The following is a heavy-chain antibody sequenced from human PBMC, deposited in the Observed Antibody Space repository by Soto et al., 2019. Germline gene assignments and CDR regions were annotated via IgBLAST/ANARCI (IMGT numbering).Heavy chain of an antibody. Sequence: PXGVLRLSCAAPGFTFSSYSMSWVRQAPGKGLEWVSSISSSSSYIYYADSVKGRFTISRDNAKNSLYLQMNSLRAEDTAVYYCARAQIYGDYEPYAFDIWGQGTMVTVSS. CDR2: ISSSSSYI. J-gene: IGHJ3*02. D-gene: IGHD4-17*01. CDR1: GFTFSSYS. V-gene: IGHV3-21*01. CDR3: ARAQIYGDYEPYAFDI.